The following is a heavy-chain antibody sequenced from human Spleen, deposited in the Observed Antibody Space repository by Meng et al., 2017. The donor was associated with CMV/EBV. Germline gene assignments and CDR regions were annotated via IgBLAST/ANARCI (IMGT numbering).Heavy chain of an antibody. CDR3: ASGYSSSWSPSGYFDY. CDR1: GFTFSDYY. J-gene: IGHJ4*02. D-gene: IGHD6-13*01. Sequence: GGSLRLSCAASGFTFSDYYMNWIRQAPGKGLEWISHINYSGKTIYYADSVKGRFTISRDNAKNSLYLQMNSLRAEDTAVYYCASGYSSSWSPSGYFDYWGQGTLVTVSS. CDR2: INYSGKTI. V-gene: IGHV3-11*01.